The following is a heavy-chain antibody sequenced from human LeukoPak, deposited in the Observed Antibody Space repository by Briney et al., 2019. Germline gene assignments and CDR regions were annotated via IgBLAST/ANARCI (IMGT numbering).Heavy chain of an antibody. CDR1: GFTVSSNY. CDR2: IYSGGST. V-gene: IGHV3-53*01. CDR3: ARASAAGTEFDY. J-gene: IGHJ4*02. D-gene: IGHD6-13*01. Sequence: GGSLRLSCAASGFTVSSNYMSWVRQAPGKGLEWVSVIYSGGSTYYADSVKGRFTISRDNSKNTLYLQMNSLRAEDTAVYYCARASAAGTEFDYWGQGTLVTVSS.